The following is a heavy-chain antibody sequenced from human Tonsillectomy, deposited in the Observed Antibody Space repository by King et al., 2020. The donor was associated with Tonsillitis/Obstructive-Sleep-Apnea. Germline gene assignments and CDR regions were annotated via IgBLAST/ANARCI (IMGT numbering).Heavy chain of an antibody. D-gene: IGHD3-10*01. Sequence: VQLVESGGGLVQPGGSLRLSCAASGFTFSSYEMNWVRQAPGKGLEWVSYINSSGNSIYYADSVKGRFTISRDNAKNSLYLQMNSLRAEDTAVYYRARGSVAGVYYYYMDVWGKGTTVTVSS. CDR3: ARGSVAGVYYYYMDV. CDR1: GFTFSSYE. CDR2: INSSGNSI. V-gene: IGHV3-48*03. J-gene: IGHJ6*03.